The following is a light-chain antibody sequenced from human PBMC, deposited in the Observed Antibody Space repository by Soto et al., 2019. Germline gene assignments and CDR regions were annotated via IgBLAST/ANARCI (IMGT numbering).Light chain of an antibody. Sequence: QSVLTQPDSVSGSPGQSITISCTGTSSDVGGYKFVSWYQQHPGKAPKVMIYDVSNRPSGVSNRFSGSKSGNTASLTISGLQAEDEADYYCSSYTSRNTYVFGTGTKLTVL. V-gene: IGLV2-14*01. CDR3: SSYTSRNTYV. CDR1: SSDVGGYKF. J-gene: IGLJ1*01. CDR2: DVS.